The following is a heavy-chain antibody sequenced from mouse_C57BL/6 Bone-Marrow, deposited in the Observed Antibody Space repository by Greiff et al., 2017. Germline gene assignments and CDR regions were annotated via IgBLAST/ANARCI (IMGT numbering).Heavy chain of an antibody. CDR2: IDPENGDT. D-gene: IGHD1-1*01. CDR1: GFNIKDDY. J-gene: IGHJ4*01. V-gene: IGHV14-4*01. CDR3: TTRIYYYGSSYGAMDY. Sequence: EVKLQESGAELVRPGASVKLSCTASGFNIKDDYMHWVKQRPEQGLEWIGWIDPENGDTEDASKFQGKATITADTSSNTAYLQLSSLTSEDTAVYYCTTRIYYYGSSYGAMDYWGQGTSVTVSS.